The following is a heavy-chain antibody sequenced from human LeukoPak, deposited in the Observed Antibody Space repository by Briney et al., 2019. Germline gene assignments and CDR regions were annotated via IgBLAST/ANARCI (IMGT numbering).Heavy chain of an antibody. V-gene: IGHV3-23*01. D-gene: IGHD1-26*01. CDR3: AKDWELNFDY. CDR2: ISGSGGST. Sequence: PGGALRLSCAASGFTFSSYARSWVRQAPGKGLEWVAAISGSGGSTYYADSVKGRFTISRDNSKNTLYLQMNSLRAEDTAVYYCAKDWELNFDYWGQGTLVTVSS. J-gene: IGHJ4*02. CDR1: GFTFSSYA.